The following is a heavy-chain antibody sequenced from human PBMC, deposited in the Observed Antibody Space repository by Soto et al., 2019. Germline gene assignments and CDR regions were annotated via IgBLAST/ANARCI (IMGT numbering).Heavy chain of an antibody. CDR2: ISYDGSNK. V-gene: IGHV3-30-3*01. CDR1: GFTFSSYA. J-gene: IGHJ6*02. D-gene: IGHD2-15*01. Sequence: GGSLRLSCAASGFTFSSYAMHWVRQAPGKGLEWVAVISYDGSNKYYADSVKGRFTISRDNSKNTLYLQMNSLRAEDTAVYYCARGGRVVGVYYYYYGMDVWGQGTTVTVS. CDR3: ARGGRVVGVYYYYYGMDV.